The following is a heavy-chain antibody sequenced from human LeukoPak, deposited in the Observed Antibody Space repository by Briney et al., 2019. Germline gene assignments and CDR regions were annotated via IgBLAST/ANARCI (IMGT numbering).Heavy chain of an antibody. CDR3: ARATIGTMSAAFDM. J-gene: IGHJ3*02. D-gene: IGHD1-1*01. CDR1: GFTSSNYW. Sequence: GGSLRLSCAASGFTSSNYWMHWVRQAPGKGLVWVSCISSDGTTTSYEDSVKGRFTISRDNAKNTLYLQMSSLSAEETAVYYCARATIGTMSAAFDMWGQGTMVTASS. CDR2: ISSDGTTT. V-gene: IGHV3-74*01.